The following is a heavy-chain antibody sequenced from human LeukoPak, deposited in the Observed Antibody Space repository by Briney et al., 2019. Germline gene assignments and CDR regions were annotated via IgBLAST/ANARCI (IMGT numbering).Heavy chain of an antibody. V-gene: IGHV4-61*01. CDR2: IYYSGST. CDR3: ASRWLQSPTFDY. CDR1: GGSVSSGSYY. Sequence: PSETLSLTCTVSGGSVSSGSYYWSWIRQPPGKGLEWIGYIYYSGSTNHNPSLKSRVTISVDTSKNQFSLKLSSVTAADTAVYYCASRWLQSPTFDYWGQGTLVTVSS. D-gene: IGHD5-24*01. J-gene: IGHJ4*02.